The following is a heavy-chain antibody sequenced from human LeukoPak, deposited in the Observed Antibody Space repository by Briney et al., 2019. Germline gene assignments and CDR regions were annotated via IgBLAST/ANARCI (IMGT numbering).Heavy chain of an antibody. Sequence: GGSLRLSCAASGFTFSSYWMHWVRQAPGKGLVWVARINGDGISTTYADSVRGRFTISRDNARNTVYLQMISLRGEDTAVYYCARDGWVDYWGQGTLVTVSS. D-gene: IGHD1-26*01. CDR3: ARDGWVDY. CDR2: INGDGIST. CDR1: GFTFSSYW. V-gene: IGHV3-74*01. J-gene: IGHJ4*02.